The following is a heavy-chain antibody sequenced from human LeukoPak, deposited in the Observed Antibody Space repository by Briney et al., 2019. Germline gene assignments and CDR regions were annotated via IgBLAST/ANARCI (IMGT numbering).Heavy chain of an antibody. Sequence: GGSLRLSCAASGFTLSSNYMSWVRQAPGKGLEWVSVIYSGGSTYYADSVKGRFTISRHNSKNTLYLQMNSLRAEDTAVYYCARVTRPHYYYYGMDVWGQGTTVTVSS. J-gene: IGHJ6*02. CDR3: ARVTRPHYYYYGMDV. CDR2: IYSGGST. D-gene: IGHD2-15*01. V-gene: IGHV3-53*04. CDR1: GFTLSSNY.